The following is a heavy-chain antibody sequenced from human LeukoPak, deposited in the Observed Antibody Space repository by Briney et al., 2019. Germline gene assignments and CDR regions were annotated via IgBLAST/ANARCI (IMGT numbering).Heavy chain of an antibody. J-gene: IGHJ4*02. D-gene: IGHD6-19*01. Sequence: GGSLRLSCTASGFTFSSYAMSWVRQAPGKGLEWVSSVSGSGDSTYYADSVKGRFTISRDNSKNTLYLQMNSLRAEDTAVYYCAKGGGPSGWYGPRNFVSWGQGTLVTVSS. CDR2: VSGSGDST. CDR3: AKGGGPSGWYGPRNFVS. CDR1: GFTFSSYA. V-gene: IGHV3-23*01.